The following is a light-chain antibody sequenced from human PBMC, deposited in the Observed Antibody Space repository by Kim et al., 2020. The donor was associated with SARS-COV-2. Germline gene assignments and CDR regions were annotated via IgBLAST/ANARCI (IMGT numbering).Light chain of an antibody. Sequence: QSASVGDRVTSTCRASQGINNYLAWYQQRPGKVPKLLIYAASTLQSGVPSRFSGSGFGTDFTLTISSLQPEDGATYYCQKYNSAPWTFGRGTKVDIK. CDR2: AAS. V-gene: IGKV1-27*01. CDR3: QKYNSAPWT. J-gene: IGKJ1*01. CDR1: QGINNY.